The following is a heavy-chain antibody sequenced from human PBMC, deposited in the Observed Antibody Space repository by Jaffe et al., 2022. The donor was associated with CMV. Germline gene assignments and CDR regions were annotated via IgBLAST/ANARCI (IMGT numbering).Heavy chain of an antibody. CDR2: IYYSGST. CDR1: GGSIRSSSYY. Sequence: QLQLQESGPGVVKPSETLSLTCTVSGGSIRSSSYYWGWIRQPPGKGLEWIGSIYYSGSTYYNPSLKSRVTISVDTSKKHFSLKLSSVTAADTAVYYCASLSRAQAALSGMGGMDVWGQGTTVTVS. CDR3: ASLSRAQAALSGMGGMDV. V-gene: IGHV4-39*02. J-gene: IGHJ6*02.